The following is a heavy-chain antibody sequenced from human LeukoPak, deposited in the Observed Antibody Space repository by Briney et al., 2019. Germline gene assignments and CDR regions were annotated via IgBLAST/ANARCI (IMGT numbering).Heavy chain of an antibody. Sequence: GGSLRLSCAASGFTFSSYAMSWVRQAPGKGLEWVSAISGSGGSTYYADSVKGRFTISRDNSKNTLYLQMNSLRAEDTAVYYCAKDDNERAIAAAGNRRNAFDIWGQGTMVTVSS. D-gene: IGHD6-25*01. V-gene: IGHV3-23*01. J-gene: IGHJ3*02. CDR2: ISGSGGST. CDR3: AKDDNERAIAAAGNRRNAFDI. CDR1: GFTFSSYA.